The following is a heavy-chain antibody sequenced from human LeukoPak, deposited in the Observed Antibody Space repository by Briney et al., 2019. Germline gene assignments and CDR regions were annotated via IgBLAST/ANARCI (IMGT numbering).Heavy chain of an antibody. J-gene: IGHJ5*02. CDR3: ACRDLTSTWSFP. CDR1: GYSFTSYW. D-gene: IGHD6-13*01. CDR2: IYPGDSRI. Sequence: GESLKISCQGFGYSFTSYWIGWVRQMPGKGMEWMGVIYPGDSRIRYNPSFQGQATISVDKSISTAYLQWVSLRASDSAMYYCACRDLTSTWSFPWGQGTLVTVSS. V-gene: IGHV5-51*01.